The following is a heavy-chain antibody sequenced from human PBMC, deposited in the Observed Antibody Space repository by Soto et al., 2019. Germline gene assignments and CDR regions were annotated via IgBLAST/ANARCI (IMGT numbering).Heavy chain of an antibody. Sequence: QPGGSLRLSCAASGFTFSSYGMHWVRQAPGKGLEWVAVISYDGSNKYYADSVKGRFTISRDNSKNTLYLQMNSLRAEDTAVYYCAKDPFLHLRYFDPRQEPYNWFDPWGQGTLVTVSS. D-gene: IGHD3-9*01. CDR3: AKDPFLHLRYFDPRQEPYNWFDP. CDR1: GFTFSSYG. CDR2: ISYDGSNK. J-gene: IGHJ5*02. V-gene: IGHV3-30*18.